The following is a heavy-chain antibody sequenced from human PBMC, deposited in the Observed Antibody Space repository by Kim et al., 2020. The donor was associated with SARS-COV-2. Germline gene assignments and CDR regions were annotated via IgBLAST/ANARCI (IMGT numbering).Heavy chain of an antibody. V-gene: IGHV3-11*01. CDR3: ARDKGITIFGGYNWFDP. J-gene: IGHJ5*02. Sequence: GRLTIARDNAKNSLYLQMNSLRAEDTAVYYCARDKGITIFGGYNWFDPWGQGTLVTVSS. D-gene: IGHD3-3*01.